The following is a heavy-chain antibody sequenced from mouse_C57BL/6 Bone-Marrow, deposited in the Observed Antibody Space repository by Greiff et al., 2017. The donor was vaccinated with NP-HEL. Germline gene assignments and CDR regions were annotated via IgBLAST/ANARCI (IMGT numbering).Heavy chain of an antibody. CDR1: GFTFSSYA. Sequence: EVQLQESGGGLVKPGGSLKLSCAASGFTFSSYAMSWVRQTPEKRLEWVATISDGGSYTYYPDNVKGRFTISRDNAKNNLYLQMSHLKSEDTAMYYCARDLITTVVATTDYYAMDYWGQGTSVTVSS. V-gene: IGHV5-4*01. D-gene: IGHD1-1*01. CDR2: ISDGGSYT. J-gene: IGHJ4*01. CDR3: ARDLITTVVATTDYYAMDY.